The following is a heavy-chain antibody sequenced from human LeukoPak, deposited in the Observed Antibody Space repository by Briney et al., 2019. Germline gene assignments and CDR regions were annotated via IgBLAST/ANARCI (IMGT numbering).Heavy chain of an antibody. Sequence: ASVKVSCKASGYTFTTHFIHWVRQAPGQGLQWMGMINPSGGSAIYAQKFQGRVTMTSDTSTNTVYMELRSLRSEDTALYFCARERGELHRDLDSWGQGTLVTVSP. CDR3: ARERGELHRDLDS. CDR2: INPSGGSA. J-gene: IGHJ4*02. D-gene: IGHD1-26*01. CDR1: GYTFTTHF. V-gene: IGHV1-46*01.